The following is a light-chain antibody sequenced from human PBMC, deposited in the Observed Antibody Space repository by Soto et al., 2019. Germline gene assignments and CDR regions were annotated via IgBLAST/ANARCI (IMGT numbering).Light chain of an antibody. CDR3: GTWDSSLSAHWV. CDR2: DNN. Sequence: QSVLTQPPSVSAAPGQKVTISCSGSSSNIGSNYVSWYQQLPGTAPKLLIYDNNKRPSGIPDRFSGSKSGTSATLGITGLQTGDEADYYCGTWDSSLSAHWVFGGGTKLTVL. V-gene: IGLV1-51*01. J-gene: IGLJ3*02. CDR1: SSNIGSNY.